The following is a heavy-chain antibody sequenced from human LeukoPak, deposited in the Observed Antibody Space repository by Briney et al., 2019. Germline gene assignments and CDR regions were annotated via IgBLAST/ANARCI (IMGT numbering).Heavy chain of an antibody. J-gene: IGHJ4*02. CDR2: INHNGGT. D-gene: IGHD3/OR15-3a*01. V-gene: IGHV4-34*01. CDR1: DASFSGYF. Sequence: SETLSLTCSFYDASFSGYFWTWIRQAPGKGLEWIGGINHNGGTKDNPSLKSRVTMSVDTSKNQFSLKLKSVTAADTAVYYCARQTGSGLFILPGGQGTLVTVSS. CDR3: ARQTGSGLFILP.